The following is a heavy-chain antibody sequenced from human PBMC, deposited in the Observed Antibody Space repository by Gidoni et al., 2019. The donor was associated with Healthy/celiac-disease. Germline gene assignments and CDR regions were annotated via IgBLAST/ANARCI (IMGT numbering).Heavy chain of an antibody. CDR1: GGSFRGYY. V-gene: IGHV4-34*01. CDR3: ARGPFLSIAAVRLGHPGPAYFQH. CDR2: INHSGST. Sequence: QQWGAGLLTPSETLSLTCAVYGGSFRGYYWSWIRQPPGKGLEWIGEINHSGSTNYNPSLKSRVTISVDTSKNQFSLKLSSVTAADTAVYYCARGPFLSIAAVRLGHPGPAYFQHWGQGTLVTVSS. D-gene: IGHD6-13*01. J-gene: IGHJ1*01.